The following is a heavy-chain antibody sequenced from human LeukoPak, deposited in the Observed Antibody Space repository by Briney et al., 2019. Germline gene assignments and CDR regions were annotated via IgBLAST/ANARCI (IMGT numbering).Heavy chain of an antibody. CDR1: GFIFGSYS. J-gene: IGHJ4*02. CDR2: ISSSSSYI. CDR3: AREKVGFDY. V-gene: IGHV3-21*01. Sequence: GGPLRLSCAASGFIFGSYSMNWVRQAPGKGLEWVSSISSSSSYIYYADSVKGRFTISRDNAKNSLYLQMNSLRAEDAAVYYCAREKVGFDYWGQGTLVTVSS.